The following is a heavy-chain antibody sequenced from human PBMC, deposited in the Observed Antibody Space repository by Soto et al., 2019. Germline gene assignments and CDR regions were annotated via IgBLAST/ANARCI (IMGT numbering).Heavy chain of an antibody. V-gene: IGHV1-69*08. D-gene: IGHD2-15*01. J-gene: IGHJ6*02. CDR3: ARDGLEDTFVSAKNGMDV. Sequence: QVQLVQSGAEVKKPGSSVKVSCKASGGTFSSYTISWVRQAPGQGLEWMGRIIPILGIANYAQKFQGRVTITADKSTSTAYMELSSLRSEDTAVYYCARDGLEDTFVSAKNGMDVWGQGTTVTVSS. CDR2: IIPILGIA. CDR1: GGTFSSYT.